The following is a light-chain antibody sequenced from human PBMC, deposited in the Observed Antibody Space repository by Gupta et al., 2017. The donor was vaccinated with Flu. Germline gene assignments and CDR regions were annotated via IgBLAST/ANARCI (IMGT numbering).Light chain of an antibody. CDR3: QQYNSYRYT. Sequence: PSTLSASVGDRVTITCRASQSISSWLAWYQQKPGKAPKLLIYKASSVESGVPSRFSGSGSGTEFTLTISSLQPDDFATYYCQQYNSYRYTFGQGTKLEIK. V-gene: IGKV1-5*03. CDR2: KAS. CDR1: QSISSW. J-gene: IGKJ2*01.